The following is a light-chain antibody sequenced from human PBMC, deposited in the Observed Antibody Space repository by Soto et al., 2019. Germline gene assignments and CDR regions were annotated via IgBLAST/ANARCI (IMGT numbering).Light chain of an antibody. CDR1: SGDIGGYNY. Sequence: QSVLTQPASVSGSPGQSITISCAGTSGDIGGYNYVSWYQQHPGRAPKLMIYDVTNRPSGISNRFSGSKSGNTASLTISGLQAEDEADYYCSSYTSSYTYVFGGGTQLTVL. CDR3: SSYTSSYTYV. V-gene: IGLV2-14*03. J-gene: IGLJ7*01. CDR2: DVT.